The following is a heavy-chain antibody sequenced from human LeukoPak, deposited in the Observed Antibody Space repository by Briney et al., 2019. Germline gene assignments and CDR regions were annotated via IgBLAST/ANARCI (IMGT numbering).Heavy chain of an antibody. Sequence: GGSLRLSCAASGFTFSNAWMNWVRQAPGKGLEWVGRIKSKTDGGTTDYAAPVKGRFSISRDDSKNTLYLQMNSLQTEDTAVYYCTADVFKSVYGDPQTFDYWGQGTLVTVSS. CDR1: GFTFSNAW. V-gene: IGHV3-15*01. J-gene: IGHJ4*02. CDR3: TADVFKSVYGDPQTFDY. D-gene: IGHD4-17*01. CDR2: IKSKTDGGTT.